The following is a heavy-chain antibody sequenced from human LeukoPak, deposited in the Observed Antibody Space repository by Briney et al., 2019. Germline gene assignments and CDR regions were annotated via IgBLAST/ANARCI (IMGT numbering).Heavy chain of an antibody. Sequence: GASVKVSCKASGYTFTSYGISWVRQAPGQGLEWMGWINPNSGGTNYAQNFQGRVTMTRDTSISTAYMELSRLTSDDTAVYYCARGYSGYDWGHYFDYWGQGTLVTVSS. D-gene: IGHD5-12*01. J-gene: IGHJ4*02. CDR2: INPNSGGT. V-gene: IGHV1-2*02. CDR3: ARGYSGYDWGHYFDY. CDR1: GYTFTSYG.